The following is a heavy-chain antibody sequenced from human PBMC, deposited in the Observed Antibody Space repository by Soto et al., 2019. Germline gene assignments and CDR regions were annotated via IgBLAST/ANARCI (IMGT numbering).Heavy chain of an antibody. CDR1: GGSISSYY. CDR3: AREATIFGGFDY. J-gene: IGHJ4*02. Sequence: SETLSLTCTVSGGSISSYYWSWIRQPPGKGLEWIGYIYYSGSTNYNPSLKSRVTISVDTSKNQFSLKLSSVTAADTAVYYCAREATIFGGFDYWGQGTLVTVSS. V-gene: IGHV4-59*01. D-gene: IGHD3-3*01. CDR2: IYYSGST.